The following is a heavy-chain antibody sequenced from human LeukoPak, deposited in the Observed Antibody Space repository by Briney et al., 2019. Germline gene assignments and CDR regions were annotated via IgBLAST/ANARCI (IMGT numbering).Heavy chain of an antibody. V-gene: IGHV3-11*01. D-gene: IGHD5/OR15-5a*01. CDR2: ITSDNTV. CDR1: GFIFSDYY. Sequence: GGSLRLSCAASGFIFSDYYMSWIRRAPGKGLEWVSYITSDNTVYYADSVKGRFTISRDNPKNSIYLQMNSLRYEDTAFYYCARVVSSRSAVGFGPWGQGTLVTVSS. J-gene: IGHJ5*02. CDR3: ARVVSSRSAVGFGP.